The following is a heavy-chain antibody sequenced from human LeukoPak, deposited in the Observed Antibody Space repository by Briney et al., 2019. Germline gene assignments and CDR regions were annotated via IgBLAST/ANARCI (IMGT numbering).Heavy chain of an antibody. CDR3: ARALRGDSPDY. CDR1: GYTFTSYY. D-gene: IGHD6-13*01. V-gene: IGHV1-46*01. Sequence: ASVKVSCKASGYTFTSYYMHWVRQAPGQGLEWMGIINPSGGSTSYAQKFQGRVTMTRDTSTSTVYMELSRLRSDDTAVYYCARALRGDSPDYWGQGTLVTVSS. J-gene: IGHJ4*02. CDR2: INPSGGST.